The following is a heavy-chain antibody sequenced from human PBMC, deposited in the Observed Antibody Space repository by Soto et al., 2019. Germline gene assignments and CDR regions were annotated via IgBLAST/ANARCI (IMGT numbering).Heavy chain of an antibody. D-gene: IGHD3-10*01. Sequence: SETLSLTCAVSGGSISSSNWWSWVRQPPGKGLEWIGEIYHSGSTNYNPSLKSRVTISVDKSKNQFSLKLSSVTAADTAVYYCARVAGRRRYYDSERFDYWGQGTLVTVSS. CDR1: GGSISSSNW. V-gene: IGHV4-4*02. CDR3: ARVAGRRRYYDSERFDY. CDR2: IYHSGST. J-gene: IGHJ4*02.